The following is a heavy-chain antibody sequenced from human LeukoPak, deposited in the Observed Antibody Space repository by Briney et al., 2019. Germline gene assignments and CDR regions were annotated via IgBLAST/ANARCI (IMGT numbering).Heavy chain of an antibody. CDR2: IYYSGST. CDR1: GGSISSGGYY. Sequence: SETLSLTCTVSGGSISSGGYYWSWIRQHPGKGLEWVGYIYYSGSTYYNPSLKSRVTISVDTSKNQFSLKLSSVTAADTAVYYCARDPLNPRGDDIVVPWGQGTLVTVSS. V-gene: IGHV4-31*03. CDR3: ARDPLNPRGDDIVVP. D-gene: IGHD2-2*01. J-gene: IGHJ4*02.